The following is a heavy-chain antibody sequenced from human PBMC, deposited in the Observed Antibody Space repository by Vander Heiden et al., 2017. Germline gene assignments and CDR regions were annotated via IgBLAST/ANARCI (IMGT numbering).Heavy chain of an antibody. CDR1: GFSVSNNY. CDR2: IYNSGST. CDR3: ARDRDDALDI. Sequence: EVQLVESGGGLVQPGGSLRLSCAASGFSVSNNYMSWVRQAPGRGLEWVSVIYNSGSTTYADSVKGRFTISRDHSKNALYLQMNSLRAEDTAVYYCARDRDDALDIWGQGTMVTVSS. V-gene: IGHV3-53*01. J-gene: IGHJ3*02.